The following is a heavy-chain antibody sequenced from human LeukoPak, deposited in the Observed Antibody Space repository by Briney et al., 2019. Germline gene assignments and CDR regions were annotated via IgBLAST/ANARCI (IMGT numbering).Heavy chain of an antibody. Sequence: SETLSLTCSVSGGSISTYYWSWIRQPAGKGLEWIGFVYYSGSTNYNPSLKSRVTISVDTSKNQFSLKLTSVTAADTAVYYCARGADSSGYYSIFYFDYWGQGTLVTVSS. D-gene: IGHD3-22*01. CDR1: GGSISTYY. V-gene: IGHV4-59*01. J-gene: IGHJ4*02. CDR2: VYYSGST. CDR3: ARGADSSGYYSIFYFDY.